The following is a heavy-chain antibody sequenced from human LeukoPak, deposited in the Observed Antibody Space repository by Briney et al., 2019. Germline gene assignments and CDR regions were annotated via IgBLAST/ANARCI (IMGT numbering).Heavy chain of an antibody. Sequence: RPSETLSLTCAVSGGSISSGGYSWSWIRQPPGKGLEWIGYIYHSGSTYYNPSLKSRVTISVDRSKNQFSLKLSSVTAADTAVYYCARGYGWFDYWGQGTLVTVSS. J-gene: IGHJ4*02. CDR3: ARGYGWFDY. D-gene: IGHD5-18*01. V-gene: IGHV4-30-2*01. CDR1: GGSISSGGYS. CDR2: IYHSGST.